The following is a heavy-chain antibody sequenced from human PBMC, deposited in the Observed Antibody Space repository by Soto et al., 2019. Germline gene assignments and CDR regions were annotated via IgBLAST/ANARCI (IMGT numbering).Heavy chain of an antibody. J-gene: IGHJ6*02. CDR3: TRVRPVTMTYYYGMDV. V-gene: IGHV3-49*04. Sequence: GGSLRLSCTASGFTFGDYAMSWVRQAPGKGLEWVGFIRSKAYGGTTEYAASVKGRFTISRDDSKSIAYLQMNSLKTEDTAVYYCTRVRPVTMTYYYGMDVWGQGTTVTVS. CDR2: IRSKAYGGTT. CDR1: GFTFGDYA. D-gene: IGHD4-4*01.